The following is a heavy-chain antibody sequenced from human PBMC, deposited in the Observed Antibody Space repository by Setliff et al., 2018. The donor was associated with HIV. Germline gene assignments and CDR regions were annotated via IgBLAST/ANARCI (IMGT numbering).Heavy chain of an antibody. Sequence: SETLSLTCAVYGGSLTSGCWSWFRQSPWKGLEWIGEVTDDGSANYNQNLTSRVTISFVTSKAQFSPKLDSVPAADTAVYYCARGLSCASTGCYTYYSYYYGLDVWGQGTTVTVSS. V-gene: IGHV4-34*01. J-gene: IGHJ6*02. D-gene: IGHD3-16*01. CDR3: ARGLSCASTGCYTYYSYYYGLDV. CDR2: VTDDGSA. CDR1: GGSLTSGC.